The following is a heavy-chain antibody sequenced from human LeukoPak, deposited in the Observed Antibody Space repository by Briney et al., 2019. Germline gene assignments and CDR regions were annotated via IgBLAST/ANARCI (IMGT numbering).Heavy chain of an antibody. Sequence: PGGSLRLSCAASGFTFSSYAMSWVRQAPGKGLEWVSAIGGSGGSTYYADSVKGRFTISRDNSKNTLYLQMNSLRAEDTAVYYCAKGGYCSSTSCYFGPNYGMDVWGKGTTVTVSS. J-gene: IGHJ6*04. CDR2: IGGSGGST. D-gene: IGHD2-2*01. V-gene: IGHV3-23*01. CDR1: GFTFSSYA. CDR3: AKGGYCSSTSCYFGPNYGMDV.